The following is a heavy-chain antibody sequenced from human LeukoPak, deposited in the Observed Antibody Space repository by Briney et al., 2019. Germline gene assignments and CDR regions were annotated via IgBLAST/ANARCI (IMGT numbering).Heavy chain of an antibody. D-gene: IGHD3-22*01. J-gene: IGHJ5*02. CDR3: ARGEVPSSGYCNWFDP. CDR1: GYTFTSYA. V-gene: IGHV1-3*03. Sequence: ASVKVSCKASGYTFTSYAMHWVRQAPGQRLEWMGWINAGNGNTKYSQEFQGRVTITRDTSASTAYMELSSLRSEDMAVYYCARGEVPSSGYCNWFDPWGQGTLVTVSS. CDR2: INAGNGNT.